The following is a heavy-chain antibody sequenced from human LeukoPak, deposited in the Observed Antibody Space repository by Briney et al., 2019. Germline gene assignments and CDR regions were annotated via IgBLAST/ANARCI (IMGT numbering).Heavy chain of an antibody. V-gene: IGHV5-51*01. D-gene: IGHD1-14*01. CDR2: IYPADSDT. Sequence: GESLKIPCKASGHRFTSYWIDWVRQMPGKGLEWMGIIYPADSDTRYSPSFQGQVTISADKSISTAYLQWSSLKASDTAMYYCARRRTGTGDAFDIWGQGTLVTVSS. CDR3: ARRRTGTGDAFDI. CDR1: GHRFTSYW. J-gene: IGHJ3*02.